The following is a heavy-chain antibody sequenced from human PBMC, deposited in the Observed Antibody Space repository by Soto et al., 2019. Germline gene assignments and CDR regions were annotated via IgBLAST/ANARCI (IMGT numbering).Heavy chain of an antibody. Sequence: ASVKVSCKASGYTFISYGISWVRQAPGQGLEWMGWISAYNGNTNYAQKLQGRVSMTTDTSTSTAYMELRSLRSDDTAVYYCAIDLGGSGTANWFDPWGQGTLDTGSS. J-gene: IGHJ5*02. CDR3: AIDLGGSGTANWFDP. V-gene: IGHV1-18*01. CDR1: GYTFISYG. D-gene: IGHD3-10*01. CDR2: ISAYNGNT.